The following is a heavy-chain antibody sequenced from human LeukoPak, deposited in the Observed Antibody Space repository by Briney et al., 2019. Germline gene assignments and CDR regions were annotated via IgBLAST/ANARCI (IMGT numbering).Heavy chain of an antibody. V-gene: IGHV3-48*01. CDR2: ISSSSSTI. CDR1: GFTFSSYS. CDR3: ARGSSSWYLNFDY. D-gene: IGHD6-13*01. Sequence: GGSLRLSCAASGFTFSSYSMNWVRQAPGKGLEWVSYISSSSSTIYYADSVKGRFTISRDNAKNSLYLQMNSLRAEYTAVCYCARGSSSWYLNFDYWGQGTLVTVSS. J-gene: IGHJ4*02.